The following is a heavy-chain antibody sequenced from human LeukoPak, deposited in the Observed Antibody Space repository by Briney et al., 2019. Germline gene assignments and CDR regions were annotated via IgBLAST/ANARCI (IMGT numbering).Heavy chain of an antibody. CDR3: ARDIVGASLGTFDI. Sequence: GASVKVSCKASGYTFTGYYIHWVRQAPGQGLEWMGRIIPILGIANYAQKFQGRVTITADKSTSTAYMELSSLRSEDTAVYYCARDIVGASLGTFDIWGQGTMVTVSS. J-gene: IGHJ3*02. V-gene: IGHV1-69*04. CDR2: IIPILGIA. D-gene: IGHD1-26*01. CDR1: GYTFTGYY.